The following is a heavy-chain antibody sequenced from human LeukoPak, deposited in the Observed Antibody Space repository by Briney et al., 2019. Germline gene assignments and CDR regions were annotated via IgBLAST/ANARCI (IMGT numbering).Heavy chain of an antibody. CDR3: ARDRSLRYYYDSSGYCVY. V-gene: IGHV3-21*01. CDR2: ISSSSSYI. D-gene: IGHD3-22*01. J-gene: IGHJ4*02. CDR1: GLTFSSYS. Sequence: GGSLRLSCAASGLTFSSYSMNWVRQAPGKGLEWVPSISSSSSYIYYADSVKGRFTISRDNAKNSLYLQMNSLRAEDTAVYYCARDRSLRYYYDSSGYCVYWGQGTLVTVSS.